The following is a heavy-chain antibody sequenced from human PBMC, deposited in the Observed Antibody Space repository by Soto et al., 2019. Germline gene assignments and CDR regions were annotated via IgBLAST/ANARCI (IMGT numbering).Heavy chain of an antibody. Sequence: QVQLRESGPGLVKPSQTLSLTCTVSGGSISSGDYFWSWIRQPPGKGLEWIANIYHSGSTHYNPSLRNRVFMSVDTSTNRFSLNLTSVTAADTAVYYCARASDSAYSSSWYSAFDVWGQGTMDTVSS. J-gene: IGHJ3*01. CDR3: ARASDSAYSSSWYSAFDV. CDR2: IYHSGST. D-gene: IGHD6-13*01. CDR1: GGSISSGDYF. V-gene: IGHV4-30-4*01.